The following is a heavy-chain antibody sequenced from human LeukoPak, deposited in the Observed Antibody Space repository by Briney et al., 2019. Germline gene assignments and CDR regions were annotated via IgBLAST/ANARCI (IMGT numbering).Heavy chain of an antibody. CDR1: GFTFDDYA. Sequence: GGSLRLSCAASGFTFDDYAMHWVRQAPGKDLEWVSGISWNSGSIGYADSVKGRFTISRDNAKNSLYLQMNSLRAEDTALYYCAKAHSVAGNWFDPWGQGTLVTVSS. J-gene: IGHJ5*02. D-gene: IGHD6-19*01. V-gene: IGHV3-9*01. CDR3: AKAHSVAGNWFDP. CDR2: ISWNSGSI.